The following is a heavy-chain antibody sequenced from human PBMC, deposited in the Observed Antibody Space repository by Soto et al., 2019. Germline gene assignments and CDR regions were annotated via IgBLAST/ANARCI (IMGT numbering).Heavy chain of an antibody. J-gene: IGHJ4*02. D-gene: IGHD2-21*02. Sequence: SETLSLTCTVSGGNIRGSAFYWGWIRQPPGKGLEWIGSLYYSGSTYYNPSLKSRVTISVDTSKNQFSLRLTSVTAADTAVYYCATYYGGDPLSNWGQGTLVTVS. CDR1: GGNIRGSAFY. CDR3: ATYYGGDPLSN. CDR2: LYYSGST. V-gene: IGHV4-39*01.